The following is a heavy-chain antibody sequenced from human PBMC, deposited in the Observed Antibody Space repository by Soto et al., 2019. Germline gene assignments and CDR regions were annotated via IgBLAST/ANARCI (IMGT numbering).Heavy chain of an antibody. D-gene: IGHD6-13*01. Sequence: SETLSLTCTVSGGSISSSSFHWGWIRQPPGKGLEWIGSIYYSGSTYYSPSLKNEVTISVDTSKNQFSLKLSSVTAADTAVYYCARRERAAGTDWWFDPWGQGTLVT. CDR3: ARRERAAGTDWWFDP. J-gene: IGHJ5*02. CDR2: IYYSGST. CDR1: GGSISSSSFH. V-gene: IGHV4-39*01.